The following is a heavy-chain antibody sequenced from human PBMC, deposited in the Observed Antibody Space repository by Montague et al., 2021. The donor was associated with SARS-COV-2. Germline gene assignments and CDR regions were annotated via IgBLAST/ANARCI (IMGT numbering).Heavy chain of an antibody. CDR1: GASFSTYS. CDR3: ARLGDGVVPSPILGVGPYYSSSSMAV. CDR2: IHHGGST. Sequence: SETLSLTCAVHGASFSTYSWNWIRQPPGKGLEWIGEIHHGGSTNYNPSLKSRVTISADTSKNQFSLKLTSVAAADTAVYYCARLGDGVVPSPILGVGPYYSSSSMAVWGKGTPVPVSS. J-gene: IGHJ6*03. V-gene: IGHV4-34*01. D-gene: IGHD3-10*01.